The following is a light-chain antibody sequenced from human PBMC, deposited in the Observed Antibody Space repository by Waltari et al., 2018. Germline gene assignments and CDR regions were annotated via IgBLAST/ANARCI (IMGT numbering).Light chain of an antibody. J-gene: IGKJ1*01. V-gene: IGKV3-20*01. CDR1: QSVSRS. Sequence: EIVLTQSPGTPSLSPGERATLSCRASQSVSRSLAWYQQKPGQAPRLLIYGASNRAAGIPDRFSGSGSGTDFSLTISRLEPEDFAVYYCQHYVRLPATFGQGTKVEIK. CDR2: GAS. CDR3: QHYVRLPAT.